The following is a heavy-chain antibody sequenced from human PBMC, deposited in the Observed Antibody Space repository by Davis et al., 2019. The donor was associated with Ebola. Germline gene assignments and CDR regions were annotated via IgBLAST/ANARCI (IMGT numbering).Heavy chain of an antibody. V-gene: IGHV3-30-3*01. CDR1: GFTFSSSA. D-gene: IGHD6-13*01. CDR3: ERDTLTLFEQQLLYYYDGMDV. J-gene: IGHJ6*02. CDR2: ISYDGSNK. Sequence: PGGSLRLSCAASGFTFSSSAMHWVRQAPGKGLEWVAVISYDGSNKYYADSVKGRFTIARDNAKNSLYLQMNSLRAEDTAVYYCERDTLTLFEQQLLYYYDGMDVWGQGTTVTVSS.